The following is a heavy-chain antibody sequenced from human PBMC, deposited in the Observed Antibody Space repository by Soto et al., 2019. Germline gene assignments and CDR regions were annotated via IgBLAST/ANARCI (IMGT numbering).Heavy chain of an antibody. CDR3: AHIVVAGLGYYFDY. D-gene: IGHD6-19*01. CDR1: GFSLSSTRMA. V-gene: IGHV2-5*02. J-gene: IGHJ4*02. Sequence: QITLKESGPTLVKPTQTLTLTYTFSGFSLSSTRMAVGWIRQPPGKALEWLALIYWDDDKRYSPFLKSRLTITKDTSKNQVVLTMSNVDPVDTARYYCAHIVVAGLGYYFDYWGQGTLVTVSS. CDR2: IYWDDDK.